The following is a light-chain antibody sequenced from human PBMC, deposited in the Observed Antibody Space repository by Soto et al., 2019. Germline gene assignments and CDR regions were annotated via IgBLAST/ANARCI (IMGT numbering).Light chain of an antibody. CDR3: QQYGTSLLYT. V-gene: IGKV3-20*01. Sequence: EIVLTQSPGTRSLSPGERATLSCRASQSVTSGYLAWYQQKPGQAPRLLIYDASSRATGIPDRFSGSGSGTDFTLTISRLEPEDFAVYYCQQYGTSLLYTFGQGTKLEIK. CDR2: DAS. J-gene: IGKJ2*01. CDR1: QSVTSGY.